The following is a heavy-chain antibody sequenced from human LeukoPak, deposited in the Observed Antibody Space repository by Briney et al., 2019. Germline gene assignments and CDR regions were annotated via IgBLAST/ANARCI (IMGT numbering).Heavy chain of an antibody. CDR2: ISSSTGNT. V-gene: IGHV1-18*01. Sequence: ASVNVACNASGYTFNTYGISWVRQAPGQRLEWMGWISSSTGNTKYAQKLQGRVTMTTDTSTSTAYLELRNLRSDDTAVYYCARLPLGYCSSTSCLDWGQGTLVTVSS. J-gene: IGHJ4*02. CDR3: ARLPLGYCSSTSCLD. D-gene: IGHD2-2*01. CDR1: GYTFNTYG.